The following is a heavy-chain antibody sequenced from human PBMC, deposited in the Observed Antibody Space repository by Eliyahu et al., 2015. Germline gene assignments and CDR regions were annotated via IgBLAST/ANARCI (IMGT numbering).Heavy chain of an antibody. CDR2: ISTAGSA. CDR3: AKSTGMNGIREVLTH. V-gene: IGHV3-23*01. Sequence: EVQLLESGGDVVQPGESLRLSCAASGFTFRSYAMAWVRQAPGKGLEWVSAISTAGSALYADSVKGRFTISRDNSKNTVDLHMNTLRDDDMAVYFCAKSTGMNGIREVLTHWGLGTLVTVSS. CDR1: GFTFRSYA. J-gene: IGHJ1*01. D-gene: IGHD1-14*01.